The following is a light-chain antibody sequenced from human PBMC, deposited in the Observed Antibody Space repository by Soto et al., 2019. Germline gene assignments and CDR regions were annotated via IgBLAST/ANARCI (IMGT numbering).Light chain of an antibody. CDR3: QQYNNWRT. J-gene: IGKJ1*01. Sequence: IVMSQSPPTLSVTPGERATLSCRASQSVSSNLAWYQQKPGQAPRLLIYGASTRATGIPARFSGSGSGTEFTLTISSLQSEDFAVYYCQQYNNWRTLAQGTKVDI. V-gene: IGKV3-15*01. CDR2: GAS. CDR1: QSVSSN.